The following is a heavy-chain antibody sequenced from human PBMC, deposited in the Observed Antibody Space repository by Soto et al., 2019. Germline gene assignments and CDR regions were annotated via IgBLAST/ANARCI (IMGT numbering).Heavy chain of an antibody. D-gene: IGHD5-18*01. CDR1: GFTFSSYG. Sequence: ESGGGVVQPGRSLRLSCAASGFTFSSYGMHWVRQAPGKGLEWVAVIWYDGSNKYYADSVKGRFTISRDNSKNTLYLQMNSLRAEDTAVYYCARAAGGYSYGSYYYYYSGMDVWGQGTTVTVSS. CDR2: IWYDGSNK. V-gene: IGHV3-33*01. CDR3: ARAAGGYSYGSYYYYYSGMDV. J-gene: IGHJ6*02.